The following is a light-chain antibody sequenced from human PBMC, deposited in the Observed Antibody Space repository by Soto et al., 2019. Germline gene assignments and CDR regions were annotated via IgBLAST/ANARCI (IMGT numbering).Light chain of an antibody. CDR1: SSDVGNYNY. V-gene: IGLV2-11*01. CDR3: CSYAGSYTYV. J-gene: IGLJ1*01. CDR2: DVR. Sequence: QSALTQPRSVSGSPGQSVTISCTGTSSDVGNYNYVSWYQQYPGKVPKRIIYDVRKRPSGVPDRFSGSKSGNTAYLTIAGLQAEDEAEYFCCSYAGSYTYVFGTGTKVTVL.